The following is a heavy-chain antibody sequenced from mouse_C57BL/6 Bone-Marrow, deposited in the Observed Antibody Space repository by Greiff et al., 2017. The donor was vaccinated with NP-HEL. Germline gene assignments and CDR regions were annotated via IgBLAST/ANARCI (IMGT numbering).Heavy chain of an antibody. CDR3: ACAPFTTVVATKDY. Sequence: VQLQESGPELVKPGASVKLSCKASGYTFTSYDINWVKQRPGQGLEWIGWIYPRDGSTKYNEKFKGKATLTVDTSSSTAYMELHSLTSEDSAVYSCACAPFTTVVATKDYWGQGTTLTVSS. J-gene: IGHJ2*01. D-gene: IGHD1-1*01. CDR2: IYPRDGST. V-gene: IGHV1-85*01. CDR1: GYTFTSYD.